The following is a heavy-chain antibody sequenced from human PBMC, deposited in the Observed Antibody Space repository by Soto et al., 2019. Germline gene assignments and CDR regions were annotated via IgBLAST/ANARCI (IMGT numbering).Heavy chain of an antibody. V-gene: IGHV1-2*02. CDR1: GYTFTGHY. CDR3: GRGRSGQIVVFY. CDR2: IGPESGAT. Sequence: ASVKVSFKASGYTFTGHYIHWVRQAPEQGPEWMGEIGPESGATRYAQKFQGRVTMTRDMSITTVYMELNNLSPDDTAVYYCGRGRSGQIVVFYWGQGTPVTVSS. J-gene: IGHJ4*02. D-gene: IGHD5-12*01.